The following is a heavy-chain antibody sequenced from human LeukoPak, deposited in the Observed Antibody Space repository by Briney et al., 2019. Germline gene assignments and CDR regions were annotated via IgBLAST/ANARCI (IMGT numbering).Heavy chain of an antibody. CDR1: GFIFSSYW. Sequence: QSGGSLRLSCAPSGFIFSSYWMSWVRQAPGKGLECVAHIKQDGSEKYYVDSVKGRFTISRDNAKNSLYLQMNSLRAEDTAVYYCARPCYGTSCLGPAFDIWGQGTMVTVSS. V-gene: IGHV3-7*01. CDR2: IKQDGSEK. D-gene: IGHD2-2*01. CDR3: ARPCYGTSCLGPAFDI. J-gene: IGHJ3*02.